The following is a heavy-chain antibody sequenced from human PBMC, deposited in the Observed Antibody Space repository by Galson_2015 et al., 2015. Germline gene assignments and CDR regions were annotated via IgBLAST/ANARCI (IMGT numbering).Heavy chain of an antibody. V-gene: IGHV7-4-1*02. CDR2: INTNTGNP. Sequence: SVKVSCKASGYTFTSYAMNWVRQAPGQGLEWMGWINTNTGNPTYAQGFTGRFVFSLDTSVSTAYLQISSLKAEDTAVYYCARDNTLRYFDWLLTIESCCAFDIWGQGTMVTVSS. D-gene: IGHD3-9*01. CDR3: ARDNTLRYFDWLLTIESCCAFDI. CDR1: GYTFTSYA. J-gene: IGHJ3*02.